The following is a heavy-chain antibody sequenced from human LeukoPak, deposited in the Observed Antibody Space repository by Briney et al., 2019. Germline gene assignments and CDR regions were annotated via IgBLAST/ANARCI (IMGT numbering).Heavy chain of an antibody. Sequence: SVKVSYKASGFTFTSSAMQWVRQARGQRLEWIGWIVVGSGNTNYAQKFQERVTITRDMSTSTAYMELSSLRSEDTAVYYCAADRADSSGYYYGPERFDPWGQGTLVTVSS. CDR2: IVVGSGNT. CDR1: GFTFTSSA. D-gene: IGHD3-22*01. J-gene: IGHJ5*02. V-gene: IGHV1-58*02. CDR3: AADRADSSGYYYGPERFDP.